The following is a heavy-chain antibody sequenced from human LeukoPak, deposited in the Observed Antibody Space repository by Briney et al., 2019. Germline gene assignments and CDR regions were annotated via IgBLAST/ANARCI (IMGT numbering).Heavy chain of an antibody. CDR1: GFTFSSYG. Sequence: AGGSLRLSCAASGFTFSSYGMHWVRQAPGKGLEWVAVISYDGSNKYYADSVKGRFTISRDNSKNTLYLQMNSLRAEDTAVYYCAKDLVWTFRYGGYVFDYWGQGTLVTVSS. CDR2: ISYDGSNK. CDR3: AKDLVWTFRYGGYVFDY. D-gene: IGHD5-12*01. J-gene: IGHJ4*02. V-gene: IGHV3-30*18.